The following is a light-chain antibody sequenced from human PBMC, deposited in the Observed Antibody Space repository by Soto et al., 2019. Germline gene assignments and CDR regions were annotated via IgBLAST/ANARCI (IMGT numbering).Light chain of an antibody. CDR1: RNDVGNYDY. J-gene: IGLJ2*01. Sequence: QSALTQPASVSGSPGQSITISCTGTRNDVGNYDYVSWYQQHPGKAPKVVIYGVSYRPSGVSNRFAGSKSGNTASLTISGLRAEDEAEYYCSSYTSSSTLVFGGGTKVTV. CDR3: SSYTSSSTLV. CDR2: GVS. V-gene: IGLV2-14*01.